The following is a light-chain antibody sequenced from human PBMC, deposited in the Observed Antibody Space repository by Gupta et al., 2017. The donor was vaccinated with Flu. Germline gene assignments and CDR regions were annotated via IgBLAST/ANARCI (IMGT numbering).Light chain of an antibody. CDR1: QGITSW. CDR2: AAS. V-gene: IGKV1-12*01. CDR3: QHGNSFPRT. Sequence: DIQMTQSPSSVSASVGDRVTITCRASQGITSWLAWYQQRPGKAPILLIYAASRLQSGVPSRFSGSGSGTDFTLTIISLQPEDFATYYCQHGNSFPRTFGQGTKVEIK. J-gene: IGKJ1*01.